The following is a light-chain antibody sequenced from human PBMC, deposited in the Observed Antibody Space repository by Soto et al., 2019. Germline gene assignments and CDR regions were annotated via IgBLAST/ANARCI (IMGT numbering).Light chain of an antibody. CDR1: NSDIGSYNF. Sequence: QSALTQPASVSGSPGQSITISSTGTNSDIGSYNFVSWYQQHPGRAPKLMIYEGSKRPSGVSNRFSGSKSGNTASLTISGLQAEDEADYYCCSYAGNSTWVFGGGTKLTVL. CDR2: EGS. CDR3: CSYAGNSTWV. J-gene: IGLJ3*02. V-gene: IGLV2-23*01.